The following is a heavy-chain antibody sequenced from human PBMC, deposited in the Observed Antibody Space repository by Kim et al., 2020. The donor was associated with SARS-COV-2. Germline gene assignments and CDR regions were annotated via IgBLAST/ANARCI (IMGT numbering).Heavy chain of an antibody. J-gene: IGHJ4*02. CDR2: GST. Sequence: GSTNSNPSLKSRVTISVDTSKNQCSLKLSSVTAADTAVYYCARHRFFDYWGQGTLVTVSS. V-gene: IGHV4-59*08. D-gene: IGHD3-3*01. CDR3: ARHRFFDY.